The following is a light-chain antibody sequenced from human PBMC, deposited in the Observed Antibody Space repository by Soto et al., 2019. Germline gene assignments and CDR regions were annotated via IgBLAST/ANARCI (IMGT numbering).Light chain of an antibody. CDR1: SSDVGGYNY. CDR3: NSYTSSSTLL. J-gene: IGLJ2*01. V-gene: IGLV2-14*01. CDR2: EVT. Sequence: QSALTQPPSASGSPGQSVTISCTGTSSDVGGYNYVSWYQQHPGKAPKLVIYEVTKRPSGVSNRFSGSKSGNTASLTISGLQAEDEADYYCNSYTSSSTLLFGGGTKLTVL.